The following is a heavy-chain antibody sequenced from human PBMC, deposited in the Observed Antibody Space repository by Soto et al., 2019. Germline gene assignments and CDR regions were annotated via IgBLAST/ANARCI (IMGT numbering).Heavy chain of an antibody. V-gene: IGHV4-59*01. J-gene: IGHJ4*02. D-gene: IGHD3-10*01. CDR3: ARAGIWFGSRLDF. Sequence: PSETLSLTCTVSGNSITTYSWNWIRRSPGKGLEWIGYFYNAGTINYNPALRSRVTISVDTSKNQISLKLTSVTAADTAVYYCARAGIWFGSRLDFWGQGSQVTVSS. CDR1: GNSITTYS. CDR2: FYNAGTI.